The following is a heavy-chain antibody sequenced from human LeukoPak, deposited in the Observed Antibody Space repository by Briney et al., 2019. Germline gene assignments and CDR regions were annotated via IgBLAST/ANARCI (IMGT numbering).Heavy chain of an antibody. V-gene: IGHV4-4*07. CDR2: IYTSGST. CDR1: GGSISSYY. CDR3: AASSSSSGYFDY. Sequence: SETLSLTCTVSGGSISSYYWSWIRQPAGKGLEWIGRIYTSGSTNYNPSLKSRVTMSVDTSKNQFSLKLNSVTAADTAEYYCAASSSSSGYFDYWGQGTLVTVSS. D-gene: IGHD6-6*01. J-gene: IGHJ4*02.